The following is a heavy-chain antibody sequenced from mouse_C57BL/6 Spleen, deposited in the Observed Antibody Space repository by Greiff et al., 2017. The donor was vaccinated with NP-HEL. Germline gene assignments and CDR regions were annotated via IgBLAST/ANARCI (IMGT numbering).Heavy chain of an antibody. Sequence: VQLQQSGAELARPGASVKLSCKASGYTFTSYGISWVKQRTGQGLEWIGEIYPRSGNTYYHAKFKGKATLTADKSSSTAYMELRSLTSEYSAVYVWARDGSSYGNYFDDWGQGTTLTVSS. V-gene: IGHV1-81*01. CDR3: ARDGSSYGNYFDD. D-gene: IGHD1-1*01. J-gene: IGHJ2*01. CDR2: IYPRSGNT. CDR1: GYTFTSYG.